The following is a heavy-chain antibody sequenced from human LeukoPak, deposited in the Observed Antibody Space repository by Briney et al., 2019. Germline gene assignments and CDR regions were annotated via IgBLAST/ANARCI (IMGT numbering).Heavy chain of an antibody. CDR3: ARDHTFMGYDYVWGSYFDY. J-gene: IGHJ4*02. CDR2: IYTSGST. Sequence: SETLSLTCTVSGGSISSGSYYWSWIRQPAGKGLEWIGPIYTSGSTNYNPSLKSRVTISVDTSKNQFSLKLSSVTAADTAVYYCARDHTFMGYDYVWGSYFDYWGQGTLVTVSS. CDR1: GGSISSGSYY. D-gene: IGHD3-16*01. V-gene: IGHV4-61*02.